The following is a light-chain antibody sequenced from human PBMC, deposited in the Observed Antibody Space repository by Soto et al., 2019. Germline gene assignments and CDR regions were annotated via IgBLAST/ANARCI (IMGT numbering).Light chain of an antibody. CDR2: EVN. V-gene: IGLV2-8*01. Sequence: QSVLTQPASACGSPGQSVAISRTGTSSDVGGYNYVSWYQQHPGKAPKLMIYEVNKRPSGVPDRFSGSKSGNTASLTVSGLQAEDEAAYYCSSYAGSSNVFGTGTKVTVL. J-gene: IGLJ1*01. CDR3: SSYAGSSNV. CDR1: SSDVGGYNY.